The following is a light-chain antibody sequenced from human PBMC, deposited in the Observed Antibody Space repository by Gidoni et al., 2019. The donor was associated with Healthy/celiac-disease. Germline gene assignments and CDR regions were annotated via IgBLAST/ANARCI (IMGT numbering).Light chain of an antibody. CDR2: QDS. V-gene: IGLV3-1*01. CDR1: KLGDKY. CDR3: QAWDSSTVV. J-gene: IGLJ2*01. Sequence: SYELTQPPSVSVSPGQTASITCSGAKLGDKYACWYQQKPGQSPVLVIYQDSKRPSGVPERLSGSNSGSTATLTISGTQAMDEADYYCQAWDSSTVVFGGGTKLT.